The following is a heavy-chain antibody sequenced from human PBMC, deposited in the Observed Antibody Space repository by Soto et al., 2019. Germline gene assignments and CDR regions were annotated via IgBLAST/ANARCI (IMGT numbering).Heavy chain of an antibody. Sequence: QMQLVQSGPEVKKPGTSVKVSCKASGFTFTSSAVQWVRQARGQRLEWIGWIVVGSGNTNYAKKFQERVTITRDMATSTADMELSSLRSEDTAVYYCAADRQAIFGVEVLVYYYGMDVWGQGTTVTVSS. CDR2: IVVGSGNT. CDR3: AADRQAIFGVEVLVYYYGMDV. J-gene: IGHJ6*02. CDR1: GFTFTSSA. D-gene: IGHD3-3*01. V-gene: IGHV1-58*01.